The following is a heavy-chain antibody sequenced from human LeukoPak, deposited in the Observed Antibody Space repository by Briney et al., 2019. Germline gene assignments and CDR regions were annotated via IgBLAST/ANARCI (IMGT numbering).Heavy chain of an antibody. CDR3: ARGRRIAAAGRNWFDP. CDR2: INHSGST. Sequence: SETLSLTCAVYGGSFSGYYWSWIRQPPGKGLEWIGEINHSGSTNYNPSLKSRVTISVDTSKNQFSLKPSSVTAADTAVYYCARGRRIAAAGRNWFDPWGQGTLVTVSS. V-gene: IGHV4-34*01. CDR1: GGSFSGYY. D-gene: IGHD6-13*01. J-gene: IGHJ5*02.